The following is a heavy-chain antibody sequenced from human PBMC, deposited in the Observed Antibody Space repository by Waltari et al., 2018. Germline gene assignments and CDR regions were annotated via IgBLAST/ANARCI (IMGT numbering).Heavy chain of an antibody. CDR2: IYYSGST. Sequence: QVQLQESGPGLVKPSETLSLTCTVSGGSISSYYWSWIRQPPGKGLEWIGYIYYSGSTNYNPSLKSRVTISVDTSKNQFSLKLSSVTAADTAVYYCARLTPNIRYSSGWMDFDYWGQGTLVTVSS. V-gene: IGHV4-59*01. D-gene: IGHD6-19*01. CDR3: ARLTPNIRYSSGWMDFDY. CDR1: GGSISSYY. J-gene: IGHJ4*02.